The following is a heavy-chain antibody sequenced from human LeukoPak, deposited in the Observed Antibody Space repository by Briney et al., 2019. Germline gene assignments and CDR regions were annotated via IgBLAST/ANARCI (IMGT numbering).Heavy chain of an antibody. V-gene: IGHV3-23*01. Sequence: GGSLRLSCAASGFIFSSYVMSWVRQAPGKGLEWVSVISGSGGSTYYADSAKGRFTISRDNSKNTLYLQMNSLRAEDTAVYYCAKNDYGGNPVAIDYWGQGALVTVSS. D-gene: IGHD4-23*01. CDR2: ISGSGGST. J-gene: IGHJ4*02. CDR3: AKNDYGGNPVAIDY. CDR1: GFIFSSYV.